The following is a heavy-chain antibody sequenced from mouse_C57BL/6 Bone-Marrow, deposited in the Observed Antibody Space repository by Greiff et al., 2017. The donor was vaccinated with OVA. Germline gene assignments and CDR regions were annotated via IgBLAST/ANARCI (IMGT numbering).Heavy chain of an antibody. CDR1: GFTFSSYG. Sequence: DVQLVESGGDLVKPGGSLKLSCAASGFTFSSYGMSWVRQTPDKRLEWVATISSGGSYTYYPDSVKGRFTISRDNAKNTLHLQMSSLKSEDTAMYYCARGSHWGQGTTLTVSS. V-gene: IGHV5-6*01. J-gene: IGHJ2*01. CDR3: ARGSH. CDR2: ISSGGSYT. D-gene: IGHD1-1*01.